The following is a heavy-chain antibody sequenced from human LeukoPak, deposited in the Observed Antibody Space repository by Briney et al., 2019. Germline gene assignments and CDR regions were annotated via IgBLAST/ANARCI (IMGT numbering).Heavy chain of an antibody. V-gene: IGHV3-23*01. J-gene: IGHJ5*02. CDR2: ISGSGGST. CDR1: GFTFSSYA. CDR3: AKDGPRRPGGVVVPAAEYGSWFDP. Sequence: PGGSLRLSCAASGFTFSSYAMSWVRQAPGKGLEWVSAISGSGGSTYYADSVKGRFTVSRDNSKNTLYLQMNSLRAEDTAVYYCAKDGPRRPGGVVVPAAEYGSWFDPWGQGTLVTVSS. D-gene: IGHD2-2*01.